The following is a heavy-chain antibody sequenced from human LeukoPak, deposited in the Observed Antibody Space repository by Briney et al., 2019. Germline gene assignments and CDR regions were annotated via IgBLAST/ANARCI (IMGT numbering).Heavy chain of an antibody. V-gene: IGHV3-30*18. CDR1: GFTFGSYS. Sequence: GGSLRLSCAASGFTFGSYSMTWVRQAPGKGLEWVAVISYDGSNKYYADSVKGRFTISRDNSKNTLYLQMNSLRAEDTAVYYCAKSWGYGSGSFGYWGQGTLVTVSS. CDR3: AKSWGYGSGSFGY. CDR2: ISYDGSNK. D-gene: IGHD3-10*01. J-gene: IGHJ4*02.